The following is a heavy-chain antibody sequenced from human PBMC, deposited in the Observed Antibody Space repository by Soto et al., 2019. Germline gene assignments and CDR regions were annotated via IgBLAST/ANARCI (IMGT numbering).Heavy chain of an antibody. CDR2: IYWEDDE. V-gene: IGHV2-5*02. J-gene: IGHJ4*02. D-gene: IGHD3-10*01. CDR1: GFSLNTDGEG. Sequence: QITLKESGPTPVKPTQTLTLTCSFSGFSLNTDGEGVGWVRQPPGEALEWVALIYWEDDERYSPFLKTRLTTTKATSKNQLVLIMTNMEPVDTATYYCAHSRNLITEDAQVGDFDYWGQGTLVTVS. CDR3: AHSRNLITEDAQVGDFDY.